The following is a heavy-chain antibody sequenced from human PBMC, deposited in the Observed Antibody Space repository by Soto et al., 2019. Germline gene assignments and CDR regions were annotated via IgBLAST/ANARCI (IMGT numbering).Heavy chain of an antibody. CDR2: INPSGGST. CDR3: ARHGITGSYYDAFDI. Sequence: GASVKVSCKASGYTFTSYYMHWVRQAPGQGLEWMGIINPSGGSTSYAQKFQGRVTLSVDTSKNQFALKLSSVTAAETAVYYCARHGITGSYYDAFDIWGQGTMVTVSS. V-gene: IGHV1-46*01. J-gene: IGHJ3*02. CDR1: GYTFTSYY. D-gene: IGHD1-26*01.